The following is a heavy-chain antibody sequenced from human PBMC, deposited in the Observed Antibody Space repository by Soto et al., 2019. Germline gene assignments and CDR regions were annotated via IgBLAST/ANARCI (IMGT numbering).Heavy chain of an antibody. CDR3: ASVLFFFCRYSDHRDLHSFPARRSSDL. J-gene: IGHJ2*01. CDR2: ISSSSSYI. Sequence: GRSLRICCAASGLIFNTYSMNCVLQAPGKGLEWVSSISSSSSYIYYADSVKGRFTISRDNAKNSLYLQMNSLRAEDTAVFYCASVLFFFCRYSDHRDLHSFPARRSSDL. CDR1: GLIFNTYS. V-gene: IGHV3-21*01. D-gene: IGHD5-18*01.